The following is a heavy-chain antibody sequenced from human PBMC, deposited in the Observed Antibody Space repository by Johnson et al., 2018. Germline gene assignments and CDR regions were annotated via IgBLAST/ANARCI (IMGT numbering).Heavy chain of an antibody. CDR3: ARAKVGFGFAARNLNDAFDF. CDR2: IWYDGSNK. D-gene: IGHD6-6*01. Sequence: QVQLVQSGGGVVQPGRSPRLSCTASGFTFSVYGMHWVRQAPGKGLEWVAVIWYDGSNKYYADSVKGRFTISRDNSKNTLYLQMNSLRAEDTAGYYCARAKVGFGFAARNLNDAFDFWGQGTMVTVSS. J-gene: IGHJ3*01. CDR1: GFTFSVYG. V-gene: IGHV3-33*01.